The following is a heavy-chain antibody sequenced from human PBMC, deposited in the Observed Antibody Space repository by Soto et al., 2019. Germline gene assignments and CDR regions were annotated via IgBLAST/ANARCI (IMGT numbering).Heavy chain of an antibody. CDR3: ERGHSTDCSNCVCSFFYNHAMDV. CDR1: GYSFTDYH. CDR2: INPKSGGT. V-gene: IGHV1-2*04. D-gene: IGHD2-8*01. J-gene: IGHJ6*02. Sequence: ASVKVSCKASGYSFTDYHIHWVRQPPGQGLEWLGRINPKSGGTSTAQKFQGWVTMTRDRSISTVYMEMTRLRSDDTAVYFCERGHSTDCSNCVCSFFYNHAMDVWGQGTTVTVSS.